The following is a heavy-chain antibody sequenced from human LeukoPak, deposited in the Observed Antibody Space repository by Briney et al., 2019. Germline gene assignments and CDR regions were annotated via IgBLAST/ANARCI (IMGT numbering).Heavy chain of an antibody. CDR1: GGSFSGYY. V-gene: IGHV4-34*01. J-gene: IGHJ5*02. Sequence: SETLSLTCAVYGGSFSGYYWSWIRQPPGKGLEWIGEINHSGSTNYNPSLKSRVTISVDTSKNQFSLKLSSVTAADTAVYYCARANLGYCSGGSCSNWFDPWGQGTLVTVSS. CDR3: ARANLGYCSGGSCSNWFDP. CDR2: INHSGST. D-gene: IGHD2-15*01.